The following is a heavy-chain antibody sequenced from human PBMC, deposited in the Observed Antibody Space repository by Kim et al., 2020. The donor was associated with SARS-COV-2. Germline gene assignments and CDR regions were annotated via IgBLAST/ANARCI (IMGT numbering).Heavy chain of an antibody. CDR3: AKGSAPTYCSAGVCYYFDH. CDR2: ITGGGGST. CDR1: GFTFSTFV. D-gene: IGHD2-15*01. Sequence: GGSLRLSCAASGFTFSTFVMSWVRQTPGKGLEWVSSITGGGGSTYYADSVKGRFTISRDNSENTLYLQVNSLRTEDTALYYCAKGSAPTYCSAGVCYYFDHWGQGALVTVSS. V-gene: IGHV3-23*01. J-gene: IGHJ4*02.